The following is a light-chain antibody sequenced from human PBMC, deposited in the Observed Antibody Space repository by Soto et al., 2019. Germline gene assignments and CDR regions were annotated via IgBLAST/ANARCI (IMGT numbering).Light chain of an antibody. CDR1: SSDIGSYDR. J-gene: IGLJ3*02. Sequence: QSALTQPASVSGSPGQSITISCTGTSSDIGSYDRVSWYQWHPGKAPKFIIYEDNRRPSEISNRFSGSKSGNTASLTISGLQAEDEADYYCCSYAGSNIFAVFGGGTKLTVL. V-gene: IGLV2-23*01. CDR2: EDN. CDR3: CSYAGSNIFAV.